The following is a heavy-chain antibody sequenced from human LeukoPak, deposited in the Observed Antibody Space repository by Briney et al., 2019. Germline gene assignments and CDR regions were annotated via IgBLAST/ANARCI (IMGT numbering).Heavy chain of an antibody. J-gene: IGHJ3*02. CDR2: IYSGSSTI. CDR1: GFTFSDYY. Sequence: GGSLRLSCAASGFTFSDYYMSWIRQAPGKGLEWISYIYSGSSTIYYAESVKGRFTVSRDNSKNTLYLQMNGLRAEDTAVYYCARDPNGDYIGAFDMWGRGTLVTVSS. CDR3: ARDPNGDYIGAFDM. V-gene: IGHV3-11*01. D-gene: IGHD4-17*01.